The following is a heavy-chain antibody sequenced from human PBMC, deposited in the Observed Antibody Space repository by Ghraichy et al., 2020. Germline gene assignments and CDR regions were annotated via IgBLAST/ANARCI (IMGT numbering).Heavy chain of an antibody. CDR1: GFTFSSYG. V-gene: IGHV3-30*18. D-gene: IGHD3-16*01. CDR3: AKRGRDYDMDV. J-gene: IGHJ6*02. CDR2: ISNGGSDK. Sequence: GGSLRLSCAASGFTFSSYGMHWVRQAPGKGLEWVATISNGGSDKYYAESVKGRFTISRDNSKNTLYLQMNSLRAEDTAVYYCAKRGRDYDMDVWGQGTTGPVAS.